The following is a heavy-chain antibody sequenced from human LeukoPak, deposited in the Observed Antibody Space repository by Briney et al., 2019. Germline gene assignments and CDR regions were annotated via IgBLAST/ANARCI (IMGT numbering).Heavy chain of an antibody. CDR1: GFTFSSYN. CDR3: ARDRGYTYGWYIDV. D-gene: IGHD5-18*01. CDR2: ISDSSTTI. Sequence: GGSLRLSCAASGFTFSSYNMNWVRQAPGKGLEWVSYISDSSTTIYYADSVKGRFTISRDNAKNSLYLQMNSLRAEDTAVYYCARDRGYTYGWYIDVWGKGTTVTVSS. V-gene: IGHV3-48*01. J-gene: IGHJ6*03.